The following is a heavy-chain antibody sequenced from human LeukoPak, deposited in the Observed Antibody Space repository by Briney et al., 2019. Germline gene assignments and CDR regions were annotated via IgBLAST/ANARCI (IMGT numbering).Heavy chain of an antibody. CDR2: INQDGSQK. V-gene: IGHV3-7*01. J-gene: IGHJ6*02. Sequence: GGSLRLSCPASGYTFSHSWMNWVRQAPGKGLEWVANINQDGSQKYYVDSVKGRFTISRDNANNSLYLQMNSLRAEDTALYYCASGGEGGDVWGQGTTVTVSS. D-gene: IGHD6-25*01. CDR3: ASGGEGGDV. CDR1: GYTFSHSW.